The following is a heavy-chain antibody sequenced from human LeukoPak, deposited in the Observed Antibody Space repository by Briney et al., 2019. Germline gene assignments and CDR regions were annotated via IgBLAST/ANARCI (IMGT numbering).Heavy chain of an antibody. CDR1: GGSFSGYY. D-gene: IGHD2-2*01. J-gene: IGHJ4*02. CDR2: INHSGST. V-gene: IGHV4-34*01. CDR3: ARGLWNIVVVPAAILVGYYFDY. Sequence: SETLSLTCAVYGGSFSGYYWSWIRQPPGKGLEWIGEINHSGSTNYNPSRKSRVTISVDTSKNQFSLKLSSVTAADTAVYYCARGLWNIVVVPAAILVGYYFDYWGQGTLVTVSS.